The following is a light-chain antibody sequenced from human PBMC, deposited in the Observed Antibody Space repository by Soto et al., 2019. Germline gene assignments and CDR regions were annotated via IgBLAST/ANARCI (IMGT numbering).Light chain of an antibody. J-gene: IGKJ2*01. V-gene: IGKV1-39*01. CDR1: QSISSY. CDR3: EQSYSTPYT. Sequence: DIQMTQSPSSLSASVGDRVTITCRASQSISSYLNWYQQKPGKAPKLLIYAASSLQSGVPSRFSGSGSGTDFTLTISRLQPDDFATYYCEQSYSTPYTFGEGTKLELK. CDR2: AAS.